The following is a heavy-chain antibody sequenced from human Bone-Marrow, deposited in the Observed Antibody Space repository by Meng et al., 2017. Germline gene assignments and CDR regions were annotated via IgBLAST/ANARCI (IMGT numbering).Heavy chain of an antibody. CDR1: GFTFSNYG. D-gene: IGHD3-22*01. Sequence: LVAAGGGDAQHGRSLEPACTASGFTFSNYGMHWVRQAPGKGLEWVAVIWSDGSTKDYADSVRGRFTISRDNSKNTLYLQMNSLRAEDTAVYYCAAYHSSDYHSWGQGTLVTVSS. V-gene: IGHV3-33*01. CDR2: IWSDGSTK. J-gene: IGHJ4*02. CDR3: AAYHSSDYHS.